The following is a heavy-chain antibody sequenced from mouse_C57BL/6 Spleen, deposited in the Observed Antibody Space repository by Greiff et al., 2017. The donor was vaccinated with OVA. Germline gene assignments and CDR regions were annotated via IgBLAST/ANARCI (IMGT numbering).Heavy chain of an antibody. CDR3: ARGGTTVAMDY. Sequence: VQLQQSGAELVRPGASVKLSCKASGYTFTDYYINWVKQRPGQGLEWIARIYPGSGNTYYNEKFKGKATLTAEKSSSTAYMQLSSLTSEDSAVYFCARGGTTVAMDYWGQGTSVTVSS. J-gene: IGHJ4*01. V-gene: IGHV1-76*01. CDR2: IYPGSGNT. CDR1: GYTFTDYY. D-gene: IGHD1-1*01.